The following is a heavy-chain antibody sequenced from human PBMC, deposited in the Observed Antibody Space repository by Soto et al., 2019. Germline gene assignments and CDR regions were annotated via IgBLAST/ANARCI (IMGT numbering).Heavy chain of an antibody. CDR2: ISGSGGST. V-gene: IGHV3-23*01. J-gene: IGHJ4*02. Sequence: EVQLLESGGGLLQLGGSLRLSCAASGFTFGSYAMNWVRQAPGKGLEWVSVISGSGGSTYYADSVKGRFTIYRVTSKNTLQLQMTSLRADDTAVYYCARQSSSWYFDYWGQGTLVTVSS. CDR3: ARQSSSWYFDY. D-gene: IGHD6-13*01. CDR1: GFTFGSYA.